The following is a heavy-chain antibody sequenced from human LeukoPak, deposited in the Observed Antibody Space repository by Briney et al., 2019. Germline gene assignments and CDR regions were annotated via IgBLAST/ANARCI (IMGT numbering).Heavy chain of an antibody. Sequence: ASVKVSCKASGYTFTSYDINWVRQATGQGLEWMGWMNPNSGNTGYAQNFQGRVTMTRDTSTSTAYMELNTLRSEDTAVYYCARGPPPYCGGDRCYSFLYFPHWGQGTLVTVSS. J-gene: IGHJ1*01. CDR3: ARGPPPYCGGDRCYSFLYFPH. V-gene: IGHV1-8*01. CDR1: GYTFTSYD. CDR2: MNPNSGNT. D-gene: IGHD2-15*01.